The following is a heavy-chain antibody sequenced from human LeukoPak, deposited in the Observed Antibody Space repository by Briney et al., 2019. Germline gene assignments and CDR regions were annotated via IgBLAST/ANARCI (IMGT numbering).Heavy chain of an antibody. V-gene: IGHV1-2*04. Sequence: ASVKVSCKASGYTFTGYYMHWVRQAPGQGLEWMGWINPNSGGTNYAQKFQGWVTMTRDTSISTAYMELSRLRSDDTAVYYCARGRNYDILTGYYDPWGLGTLVTVSS. J-gene: IGHJ5*02. CDR3: ARGRNYDILTGYYDP. CDR1: GYTFTGYY. D-gene: IGHD3-9*01. CDR2: INPNSGGT.